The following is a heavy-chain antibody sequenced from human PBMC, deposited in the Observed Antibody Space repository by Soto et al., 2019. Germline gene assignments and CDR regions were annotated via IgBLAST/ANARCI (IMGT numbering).Heavy chain of an antibody. D-gene: IGHD6-19*01. CDR3: AKAGGSGGGYVADYYYGMDV. CDR1: GFTFSYYS. J-gene: IGHJ6*02. V-gene: IGHV3-21*02. Sequence: EVRLVESGGGLVKPGGSLRLSCAASGFTFSYYSMHWVRQAPGKGLEWVSSITSSGGSIYYADSVKGRFTISRDNAKNSRYLERNSVRAEDTAVYYWAKAGGSGGGYVADYYYGMDVWGQGTTVTVSS. CDR2: ITSSGGSI.